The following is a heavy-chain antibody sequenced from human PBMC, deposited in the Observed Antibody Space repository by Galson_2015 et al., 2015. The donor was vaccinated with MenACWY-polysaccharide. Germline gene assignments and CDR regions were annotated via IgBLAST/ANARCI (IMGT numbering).Heavy chain of an antibody. V-gene: IGHV3-48*02. CDR1: GFTFSTYS. CDR3: ARDSGIAGADDY. Sequence: SLRLSCAASGFTFSTYSMTWVRQAPGKGLEWVSYISSSSRTIYYADSVKGRFTISRDNAKSSLYLQMNSLRNEDTAMYYCARDSGIAGADDYWGQGTLVTVSS. D-gene: IGHD6-13*01. CDR2: ISSSSRTI. J-gene: IGHJ4*02.